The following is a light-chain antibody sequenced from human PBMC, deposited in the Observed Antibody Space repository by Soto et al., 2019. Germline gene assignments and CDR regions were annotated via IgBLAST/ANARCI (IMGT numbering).Light chain of an antibody. CDR2: GAS. CDR3: QQYDRSPRT. Sequence: EIVLTQSPGTLSLSPGERATLSCRASQSLSSRYFAWYQQKPGQAPRLLIYGASSRATGIPDRFSGSGSGTDFTLTISRLEPEDFAVYYCQQYDRSPRTFGQGTKLEI. V-gene: IGKV3-20*01. J-gene: IGKJ2*01. CDR1: QSLSSRY.